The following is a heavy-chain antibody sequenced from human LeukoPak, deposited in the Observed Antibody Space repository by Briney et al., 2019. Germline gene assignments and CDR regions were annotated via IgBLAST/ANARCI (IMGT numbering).Heavy chain of an antibody. Sequence: ASVKVSCKASGYTFTSYGISWVRQAPGQGLEWMGGIIPIFGTANYAQKFQGRVTIAADESTSTAYMELSSLRSEDTAVYYCARGTSSIAARPSNYYGMDVWGQGTTVTVSS. CDR3: ARGTSSIAARPSNYYGMDV. V-gene: IGHV1-69*13. J-gene: IGHJ6*02. CDR1: GYTFTSYG. CDR2: IIPIFGTA. D-gene: IGHD6-6*01.